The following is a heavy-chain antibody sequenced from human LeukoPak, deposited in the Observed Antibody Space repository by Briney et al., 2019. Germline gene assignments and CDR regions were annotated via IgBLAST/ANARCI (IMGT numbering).Heavy chain of an antibody. CDR2: IYSGGST. CDR3: ARLRGKWELPQVEGFDI. CDR1: GFTVSSNY. V-gene: IGHV3-53*01. J-gene: IGHJ3*02. D-gene: IGHD1-26*01. Sequence: HPGGSLRLSCAASGFTVSSNYMSWVRQAPGKGLEWVSVIYSGGSTYYADSVKGRFIISRDNSKNTVYLQMNSLSVEDTAVYYCARLRGKWELPQVEGFDIWGQGTMVTVSS.